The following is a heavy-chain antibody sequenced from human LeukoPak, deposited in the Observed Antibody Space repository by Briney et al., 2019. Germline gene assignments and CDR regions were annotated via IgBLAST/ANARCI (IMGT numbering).Heavy chain of an antibody. CDR3: AKDQFDYYDSSGLG. CDR2: ISGSGGST. J-gene: IGHJ4*02. CDR1: GFTFSSYA. D-gene: IGHD3-22*01. V-gene: IGHV3-23*01. Sequence: HPWGSLRLSCAASGFTFSSYAMSWVCQAPGKGLEWVSAISGSGGSTYYADSVKGRFTISRDNSKNSLYLQMNSLRAEDTAVYYCAKDQFDYYDSSGLGWGQGTLVTVSS.